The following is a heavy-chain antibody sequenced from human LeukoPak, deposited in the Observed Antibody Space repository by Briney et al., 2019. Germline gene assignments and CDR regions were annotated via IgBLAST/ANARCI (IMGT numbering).Heavy chain of an antibody. D-gene: IGHD5-18*01. CDR1: GGSISSCY. J-gene: IGHJ4*02. Sequence: SETLSLTCTVSGGSISSCYWSWIRQPAGKGLEWIGRIYTSGSTNYNPSLKSRVTMSVDTSKNQFSLKLSSVTAADTAVYYCAREYSYGPGKGTIDYWGQGTLVTVSS. CDR3: AREYSYGPGKGTIDY. V-gene: IGHV4-4*07. CDR2: IYTSGST.